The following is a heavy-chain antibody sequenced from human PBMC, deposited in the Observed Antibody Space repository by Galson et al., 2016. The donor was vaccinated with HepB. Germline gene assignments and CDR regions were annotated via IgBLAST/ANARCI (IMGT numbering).Heavy chain of an antibody. D-gene: IGHD1-26*01. Sequence: SLRLSCAASGFSFSSYNMNWVRQAPGKGLEWVSFLSSTSSTIYYADSVKGRFTISRDNAKNSLYLQMNSLRDEDTAVYYCSRELMGSKEYYYYGMDVWGRGTTVTVPS. V-gene: IGHV3-48*02. CDR1: GFSFSSYN. J-gene: IGHJ6*02. CDR2: LSSTSSTI. CDR3: SRELMGSKEYYYYGMDV.